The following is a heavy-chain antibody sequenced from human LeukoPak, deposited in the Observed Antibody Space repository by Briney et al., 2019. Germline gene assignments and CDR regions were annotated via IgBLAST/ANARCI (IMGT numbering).Heavy chain of an antibody. V-gene: IGHV1-69*04. Sequence: SVKASCKASGGTFSSYAISWVRQAPGQGLEWMGRIIPILGIANYAQKFQGRVTITADKSTSTAYMELSSLRSEDTAVYYCARDGYYDSSGYYQRCGYWGQGTLVTVSS. D-gene: IGHD3-22*01. CDR1: GGTFSSYA. CDR2: IIPILGIA. CDR3: ARDGYYDSSGYYQRCGY. J-gene: IGHJ4*02.